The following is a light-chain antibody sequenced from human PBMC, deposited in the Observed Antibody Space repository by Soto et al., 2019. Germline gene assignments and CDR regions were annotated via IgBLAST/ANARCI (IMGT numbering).Light chain of an antibody. V-gene: IGKV3-20*01. J-gene: IGKJ1*01. CDR3: QQYGSSPGT. CDR1: QSPSSNS. CDR2: GAS. Sequence: EIVLTQSPGTLSLSPGERATLSCWASQSPSSNSLAWYQQKPGQAPRLLIYGASSRATGIPDRFRGSGSGTDFPLPISRLEPEDFAVYYCQQYGSSPGTFGQGTKVEIK.